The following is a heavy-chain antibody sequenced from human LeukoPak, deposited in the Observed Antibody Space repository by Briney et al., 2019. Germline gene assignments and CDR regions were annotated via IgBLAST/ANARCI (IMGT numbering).Heavy chain of an antibody. Sequence: PGGSLRLSCAASGFTFDDYGMSWVRQPPGNGLEWVSGINSNGRSTGYADSVKGRFTISRDNAKNSLYLQMNRLRAEDTALYYCARDFRKFVRVVAYWGQRTLVTVSS. CDR1: GFTFDDYG. V-gene: IGHV3-20*04. CDR3: ARDFRKFVRVVAY. CDR2: INSNGRST. D-gene: IGHD3-22*01. J-gene: IGHJ4*02.